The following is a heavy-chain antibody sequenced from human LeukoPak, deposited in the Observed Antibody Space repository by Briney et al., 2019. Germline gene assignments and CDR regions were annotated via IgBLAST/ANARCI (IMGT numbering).Heavy chain of an antibody. V-gene: IGHV4-59*01. J-gene: IGHJ4*02. Sequence: SETLSLTCTVSGGSISSYYWSWIRQPPGKGLEWIGYIYYSGSTNYNPSLKSRVTISVDTSKNQFSLKLSSVTAADTAVYYCARGIAAAGDPSPIDYWGQGTLVTVSS. CDR1: GGSISSYY. D-gene: IGHD6-13*01. CDR3: ARGIAAAGDPSPIDY. CDR2: IYYSGST.